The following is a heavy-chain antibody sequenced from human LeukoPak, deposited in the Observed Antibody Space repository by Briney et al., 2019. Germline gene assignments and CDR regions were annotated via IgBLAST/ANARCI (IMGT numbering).Heavy chain of an antibody. CDR3: AKDRLITMIVVVITTFHY. Sequence: GGSLRLSCAASGFTFSTYAMSWVRQAPGKGLEWVSSIRGSDGSTYYADSVKGRFAISRDNSKNTLYLQMNSLRAEDTAVYYCAKDRLITMIVVVITTFHYWGQGTLVTVSS. V-gene: IGHV3-23*01. J-gene: IGHJ4*02. D-gene: IGHD3-22*01. CDR1: GFTFSTYA. CDR2: IRGSDGST.